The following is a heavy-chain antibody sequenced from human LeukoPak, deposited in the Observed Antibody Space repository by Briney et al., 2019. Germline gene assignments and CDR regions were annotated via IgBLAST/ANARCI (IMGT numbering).Heavy chain of an antibody. Sequence: KPSETLSLTCSVSGGSISSYYWSWIRQPPGKGLEWIGYIYYRGSPNYNPSLKSRATISLDTSKNQFSLKLSSVTAADTAVYYCARRGSGWSFDYWGQGTLVTVSS. CDR2: IYYRGSP. CDR3: ARRGSGWSFDY. J-gene: IGHJ4*02. D-gene: IGHD6-19*01. CDR1: GGSISSYY. V-gene: IGHV4-59*08.